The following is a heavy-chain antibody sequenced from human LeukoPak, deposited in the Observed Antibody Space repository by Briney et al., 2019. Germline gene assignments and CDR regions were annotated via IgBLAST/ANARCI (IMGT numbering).Heavy chain of an antibody. CDR1: GYSITSSSW. Sequence: SETLSLTCAVSGYSITSSSWWGWIRQHPGKGLEWIGYIYYSGSTYYNPSLKSRVTISVDTSKNQFSLKLSSVTAADTAVYYCARTGDSSGYYPRWGQGTLVTVSS. V-gene: IGHV4-28*01. J-gene: IGHJ4*02. CDR2: IYYSGST. D-gene: IGHD3-22*01. CDR3: ARTGDSSGYYPR.